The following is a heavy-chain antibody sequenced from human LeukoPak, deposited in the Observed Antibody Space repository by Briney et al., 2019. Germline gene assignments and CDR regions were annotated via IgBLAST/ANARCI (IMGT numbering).Heavy chain of an antibody. CDR1: GFTFSSYW. CDR3: ARHLSGVTGHTYGRGIDY. V-gene: IGHV3-7*01. J-gene: IGHJ4*02. Sequence: GGSLRLSCAASGFTFSSYWMSWVRQAPGKGLELVANIKKDGSEKYYVDSVKGRFTISRDNAKTSLYLHMNSLRAEDTAVYYCARHLSGVTGHTYGRGIDYWGQGTLVTVSS. CDR2: IKKDGSEK. D-gene: IGHD5-18*01.